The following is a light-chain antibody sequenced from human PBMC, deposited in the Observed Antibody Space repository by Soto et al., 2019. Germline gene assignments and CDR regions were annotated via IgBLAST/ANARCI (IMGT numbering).Light chain of an antibody. CDR3: QQYGSSPST. CDR2: DAS. V-gene: IGKV3-20*01. J-gene: IGKJ2*02. CDR1: QSVSSSY. Sequence: IVLTQSPGPLSLSPGERATLYCRASQSVSSSYLAWFQQKPGQAPRLLIYDASSRATGIPDRFSGSGSGTDFTLTISRLEPEDFSVYYCQQYGSSPSTFGQGTKLEIK.